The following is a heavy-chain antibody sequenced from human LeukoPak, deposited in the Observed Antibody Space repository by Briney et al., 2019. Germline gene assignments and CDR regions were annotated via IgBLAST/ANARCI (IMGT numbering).Heavy chain of an antibody. J-gene: IGHJ6*03. CDR2: IYTSGST. Sequence: ASETLSLTCTVSGGSISSYYWSWIRQPAGKGLEWIGRIYTSGSTNYNPSLKSRVTISVDTSKTQFSLKLSSVTAADTAVYYCARGTSSGVAPYYYYYYMDVWGKGTTVTVSS. CDR3: ARGTSSGVAPYYYYYYMDV. D-gene: IGHD3-10*01. V-gene: IGHV4-4*07. CDR1: GGSISSYY.